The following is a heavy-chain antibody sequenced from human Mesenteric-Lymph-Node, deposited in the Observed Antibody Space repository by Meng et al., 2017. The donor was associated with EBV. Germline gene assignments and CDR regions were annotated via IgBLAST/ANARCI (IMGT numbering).Heavy chain of an antibody. CDR1: GFSLSASGVG. CDR2: IYWDDDK. D-gene: IGHD1-26*01. J-gene: IGHJ5*02. Sequence: QVTLKESGPTLGTPTQTLTLTCSFAGFSLSASGVGVGWIRQSPGKALEWLALIYWDDDKRYSPSLKSRLTITKDTSKNQVVLTMTNMDPVDTATYYCAHTRERGATGSFDPWGQGTLVTVSS. V-gene: IGHV2-5*02. CDR3: AHTRERGATGSFDP.